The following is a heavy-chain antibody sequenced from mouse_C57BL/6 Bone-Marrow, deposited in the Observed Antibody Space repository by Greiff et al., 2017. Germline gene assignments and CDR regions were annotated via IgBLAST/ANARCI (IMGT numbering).Heavy chain of an antibody. CDR2: MHPKGGNP. J-gene: IGHJ4*01. CDR1: GYTFTNYW. CDR3: ARSCDYNSYTMDY. V-gene: IGHV1-64*01. Sequence: QVQLQQPGAELVKPGASVKFSCKASGYTFTNYWMHWVKQRPGQGLEWIGLMHPKGGNPNYNEKFKSEATLSADKSSRAAYMELSSLTSEESAVYYCARSCDYNSYTMDYWVQGTSVTGSS. D-gene: IGHD2-4*01.